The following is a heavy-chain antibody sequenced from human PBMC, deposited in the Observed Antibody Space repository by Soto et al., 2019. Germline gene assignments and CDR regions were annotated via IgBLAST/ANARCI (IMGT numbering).Heavy chain of an antibody. CDR3: AKDFGSYYYDTSAYHYDY. Sequence: PGGSLRLSCVASGFIFEDYAMNWVRQGPGKGLEWVSGISWNSGTIGYADAVKGRFTISRDNAKNSLHLQMNSLRAEDTALYYCAKDFGSYYYDTSAYHYDYWGRGTQVTVSS. J-gene: IGHJ4*01. V-gene: IGHV3-9*01. CDR1: GFIFEDYA. CDR2: ISWNSGTI. D-gene: IGHD3-22*01.